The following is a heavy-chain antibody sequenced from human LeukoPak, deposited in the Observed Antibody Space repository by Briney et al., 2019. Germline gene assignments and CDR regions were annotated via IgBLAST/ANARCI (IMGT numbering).Heavy chain of an antibody. CDR2: INPNGGGT. CDR1: GYTFTGYY. V-gene: IGHV1-2*02. CDR3: ASTVVPAAIRFDY. Sequence: ASVKVSCKASGYTFTGYYMHWVRQAPGQGLEWMGWINPNGGGTNYAQKFQGRVTMTRDTSISTAYMELSRLRSDDTAVYYCASTVVPAAIRFDYWGQGTLVTVSS. D-gene: IGHD2-2*02. J-gene: IGHJ4*02.